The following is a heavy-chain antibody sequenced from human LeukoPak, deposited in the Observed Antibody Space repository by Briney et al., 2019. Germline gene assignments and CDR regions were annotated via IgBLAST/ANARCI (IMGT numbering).Heavy chain of an antibody. V-gene: IGHV4-61*02. Sequence: SETLSLTCTVSGGSISSGSYYWSWIRQPAGKGLEWIGRIYTSGSTNYNPSLKSRVTISVDTSKNQFSLKLSSVTAADTAVYYCARAVYYGSGSYFDYWGQGTLVTVSS. CDR2: IYTSGST. D-gene: IGHD3-10*01. J-gene: IGHJ4*02. CDR3: ARAVYYGSGSYFDY. CDR1: GGSISSGSYY.